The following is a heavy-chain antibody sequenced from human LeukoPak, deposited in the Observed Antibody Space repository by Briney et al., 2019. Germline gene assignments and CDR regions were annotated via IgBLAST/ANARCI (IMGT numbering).Heavy chain of an antibody. D-gene: IGHD5-12*01. Sequence: GESLKISCAASGFTFSSYGMHWVRQAPGKGLEWVAVISYDGSNKYYADSVKGRFTISRDNSKNTLYLQMNSLRAEDTAVYYCARGPSGYHNTGGQGTLVTVSS. V-gene: IGHV3-30*03. CDR1: GFTFSSYG. CDR3: ARGPSGYHNT. J-gene: IGHJ4*02. CDR2: ISYDGSNK.